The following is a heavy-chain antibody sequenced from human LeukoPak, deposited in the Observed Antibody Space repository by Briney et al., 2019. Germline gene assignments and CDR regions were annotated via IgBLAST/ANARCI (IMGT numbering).Heavy chain of an antibody. Sequence: PGGSLRLSCAASGFTFSGYWMDWVRQAPGKGLEWVATIKQDGSEIYYVDSVKGRFTISRDNAQNSLYLQMNSLREEDTAVYYCAELGITMIGGVWGKGTTVTISS. CDR1: GFTFSGYW. J-gene: IGHJ6*04. V-gene: IGHV3-7*01. CDR2: IKQDGSEI. D-gene: IGHD3-10*02. CDR3: AELGITMIGGV.